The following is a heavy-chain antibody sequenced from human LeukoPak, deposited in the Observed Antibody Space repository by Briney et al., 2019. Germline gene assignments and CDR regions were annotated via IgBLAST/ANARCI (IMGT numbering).Heavy chain of an antibody. Sequence: ASVKVSCKASGYTFTSYGISWVRQAPGQGLGGMGWISAYNGNVNYAQKLQGRVTMTTDTSTSTAYMELRSLRSDDTAVYYCARDGPNGGNQYWGQGTLVTVSS. CDR2: ISAYNGNV. CDR3: ARDGPNGGNQY. J-gene: IGHJ4*02. V-gene: IGHV1-18*01. D-gene: IGHD4-23*01. CDR1: GYTFTSYG.